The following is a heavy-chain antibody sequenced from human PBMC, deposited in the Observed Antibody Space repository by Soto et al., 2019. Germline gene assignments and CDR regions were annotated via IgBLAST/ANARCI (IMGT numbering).Heavy chain of an antibody. D-gene: IGHD3-9*01. CDR3: ARERRYFDWPIDY. J-gene: IGHJ4*02. CDR2: INHSGST. CDR1: GGSFSGYY. Sequence: SETLSLTCAVYGGSFSGYYWSWIRQPPGKGLEWIGEINHSGSTNYNPSLKSRVTISVDTSKNQFSLKLSSVTAADTAVYYCARERRYFDWPIDYWGQGTLVTVSS. V-gene: IGHV4-34*01.